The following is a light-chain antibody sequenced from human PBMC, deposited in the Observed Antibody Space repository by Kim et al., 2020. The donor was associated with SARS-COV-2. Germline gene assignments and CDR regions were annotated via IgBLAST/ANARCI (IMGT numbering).Light chain of an antibody. CDR1: KLGDKY. CDR2: QDS. V-gene: IGLV3-1*01. Sequence: SYELTQPPSVSVSPGQTASITCSGDKLGDKYACWYQQKPDQSPVLVIYQDSKRPSGIPERFSGSNSGNTATLTISGTQAMDEADYYCQAWDSSTRVFGGGTQLTVL. CDR3: QAWDSSTRV. J-gene: IGLJ2*01.